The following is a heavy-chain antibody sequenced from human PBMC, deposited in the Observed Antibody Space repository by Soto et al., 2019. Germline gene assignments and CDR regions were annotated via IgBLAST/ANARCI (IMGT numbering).Heavy chain of an antibody. J-gene: IGHJ4*02. CDR1: GGSISSGGYS. CDR2: IYHSGST. D-gene: IGHD6-13*01. Sequence: PSETLSLTCAVSGGSISSGGYSWIWIRQPPGKGLEWIGYIYHSGSTYYNPSLKSRVTISVDRSKNQFSLKLSSVTAADTAVYYCARGGAAAGYFDYWGQGTLVTVSS. CDR3: ARGGAAAGYFDY. V-gene: IGHV4-30-2*01.